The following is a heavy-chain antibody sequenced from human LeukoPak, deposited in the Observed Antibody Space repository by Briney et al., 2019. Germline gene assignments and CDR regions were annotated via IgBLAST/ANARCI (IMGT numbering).Heavy chain of an antibody. D-gene: IGHD3-22*01. J-gene: IGHJ4*02. V-gene: IGHV1-2*06. CDR3: ARGYYYDSSGYFGIFDY. CDR1: GYTFTGYY. Sequence: EASVKVSCKASGYTFTGYYMHWVRQAPGQGLEWMGRINPNSGGTNYAQKFQGRVTMTRDTSISTAYMELCRLRSDDTAVYYCARGYYYDSSGYFGIFDYWGQGTLVTVSS. CDR2: INPNSGGT.